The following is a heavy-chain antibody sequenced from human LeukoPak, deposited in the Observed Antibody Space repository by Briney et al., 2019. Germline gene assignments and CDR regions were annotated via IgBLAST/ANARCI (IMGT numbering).Heavy chain of an antibody. CDR3: AKDTVYYDSSGYHPDGAFDI. CDR1: GFTVSSNS. Sequence: GGSLRLSCTVSGFTVSSNSMSWVRQAPGKGLEWVSFIYSDNTHYSDSVKGRFTISRDNSKNTLYLQMNSLRAEDTAVYYCAKDTVYYDSSGYHPDGAFDIWGQGTMVTVSS. V-gene: IGHV3-53*01. D-gene: IGHD3-22*01. CDR2: IYSDNT. J-gene: IGHJ3*02.